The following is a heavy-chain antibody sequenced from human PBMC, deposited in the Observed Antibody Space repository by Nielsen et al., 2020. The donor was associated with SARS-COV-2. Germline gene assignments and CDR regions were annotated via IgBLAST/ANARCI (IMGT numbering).Heavy chain of an antibody. CDR2: IDTNIGKP. J-gene: IGHJ6*02. D-gene: IGHD3-10*01. CDR3: ARENSGPGGTASYGMDL. V-gene: IGHV7-4-1*02. CDR1: GYSFSRYP. Sequence: ASVKVSCKASGYSFSRYPMNWVRQAPAQGLEWMGWIDTNIGKPTPAQGFTGRFVFSSDTSVSTASLQISTLRAEDTAVYYCARENSGPGGTASYGMDLWGQGTTVTVSS.